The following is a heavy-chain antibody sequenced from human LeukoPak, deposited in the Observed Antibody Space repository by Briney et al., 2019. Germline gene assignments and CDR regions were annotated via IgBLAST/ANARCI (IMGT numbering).Heavy chain of an antibody. CDR2: ISSIGGST. CDR3: VKSARGVDY. V-gene: IGHV3-64D*06. Sequence: GGSLRLSCSASGFTFESYAMHWVRQAPRKGLQFVSAISSIGGSTYYADSVKGRFTISRDNSKNTLYLQMSSLRAEDTAVYYCVKSARGVDYWGQGTLVTVPS. J-gene: IGHJ4*02. CDR1: GFTFESYA. D-gene: IGHD3-16*01.